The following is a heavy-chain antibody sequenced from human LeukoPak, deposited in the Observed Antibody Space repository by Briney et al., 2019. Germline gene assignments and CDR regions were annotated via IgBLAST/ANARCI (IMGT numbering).Heavy chain of an antibody. D-gene: IGHD1-26*01. CDR3: AKDGTPYYYGMDV. V-gene: IGHV3-30*18. Sequence: GGSLRLSCAASGFTFSSYGMHWVRQAPGKGLEWVAVISYGGSNKYYADSVKGRFTISRDNSKNTLYLQMNSLRAEDTAVYYCAKDGTPYYYGMDVWDQGTTVTVSS. CDR2: ISYGGSNK. CDR1: GFTFSSYG. J-gene: IGHJ6*02.